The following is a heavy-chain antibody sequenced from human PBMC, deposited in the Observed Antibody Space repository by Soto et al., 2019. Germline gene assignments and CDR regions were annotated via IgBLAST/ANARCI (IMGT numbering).Heavy chain of an antibody. CDR3: ARTTSPAPYYDASADYER. CDR2: IYYSGST. Sequence: QVQLQESGPGLVKPSQTLSLTCTVSGGSISNDNYYWSWIRQPPGKGLEWIAYIYYSGSTYYNPSLKSRLTISVDPSKNQFSLKLSSVTAADTAAYYCARTTSPAPYYDASADYERWGQGTLVAVSS. CDR1: GGSISNDNYY. V-gene: IGHV4-30-4*01. D-gene: IGHD3-22*01. J-gene: IGHJ4*02.